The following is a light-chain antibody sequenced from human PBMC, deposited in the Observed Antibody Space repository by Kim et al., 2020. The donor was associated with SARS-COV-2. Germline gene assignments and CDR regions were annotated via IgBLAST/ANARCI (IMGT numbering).Light chain of an antibody. CDR1: QSVLNRSNNQNY. CDR3: QQYYSTPYT. CDR2: WAS. V-gene: IGKV4-1*01. J-gene: IGKJ2*01. Sequence: RATIRCKSNQSVLNRSNNQNYLAWYQQKPGQPPELLIYWASTREYGVPDRYSGSGSGTDFTLTISSLQAEDVAVYYCQQYYSTPYTFGQGTKLEI.